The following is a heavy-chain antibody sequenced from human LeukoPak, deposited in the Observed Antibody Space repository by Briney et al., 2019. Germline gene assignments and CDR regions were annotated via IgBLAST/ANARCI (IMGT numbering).Heavy chain of an antibody. J-gene: IGHJ1*01. CDR1: GGSISSYY. CDR3: AREHNWNYVAYFQH. V-gene: IGHV4-59*01. D-gene: IGHD1-7*01. Sequence: PSETLSLTCTVPGGSISSYYWSWIRQPPGKGLEWIGYIYYSGSTNYNPSLKSRVTISVDTSKNQFSLKLSSVTAADTAVYYCAREHNWNYVAYFQHWGQGTLVTVSS. CDR2: IYYSGST.